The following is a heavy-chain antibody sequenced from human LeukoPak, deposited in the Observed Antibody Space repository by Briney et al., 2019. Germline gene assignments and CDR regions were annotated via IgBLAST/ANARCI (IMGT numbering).Heavy chain of an antibody. J-gene: IGHJ4*02. D-gene: IGHD2-15*01. CDR1: GGSFSGYY. CDR3: ARDSHCSGGSCYGGVPDY. Sequence: SETLSLTCAVYGGSFSGYYWSWIRQPPGKGLEWIGEINHSGSTNYNPSLKSRVTISVDTSKNQFSLRLISVTAADTAVYYCARDSHCSGGSCYGGVPDYWGQGTLVTVSS. CDR2: INHSGST. V-gene: IGHV4-34*01.